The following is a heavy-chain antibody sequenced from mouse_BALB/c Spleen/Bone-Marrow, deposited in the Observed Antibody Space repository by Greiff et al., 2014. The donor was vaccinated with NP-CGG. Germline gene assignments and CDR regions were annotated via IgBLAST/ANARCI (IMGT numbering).Heavy chain of an antibody. J-gene: IGHJ2*01. V-gene: IGHV2-6-4*01. Sequence: VKLVESGPGLVAPSQSLSITCTVSGFSLSRYSVHWVRQPPGKGLEWLGMIWGGGSTDYNSALKSRLSISKDNSKSQVFLKMNSLQTDDTAMCYCARLYGNYGGYFDYWGQGTTLTVSS. D-gene: IGHD2-10*02. CDR1: GFSLSRYS. CDR3: ARLYGNYGGYFDY. CDR2: IWGGGST.